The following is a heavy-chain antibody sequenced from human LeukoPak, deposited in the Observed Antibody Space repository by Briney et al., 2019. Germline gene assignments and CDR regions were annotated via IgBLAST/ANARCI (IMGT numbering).Heavy chain of an antibody. CDR2: IYHSGST. D-gene: IGHD3-22*01. V-gene: IGHV4-38-2*02. Sequence: PSETLSLTCTVSGYSISSGYYWGWIRQPPGKGLEWIGSIYHSGSTYYNPSLKSRVTISLDTSKNQFSLNMRSVTAADTAVYFCATTWHYDSRGYLFDDWGQGTLVTVSS. CDR3: ATTWHYDSRGYLFDD. J-gene: IGHJ4*02. CDR1: GYSISSGYY.